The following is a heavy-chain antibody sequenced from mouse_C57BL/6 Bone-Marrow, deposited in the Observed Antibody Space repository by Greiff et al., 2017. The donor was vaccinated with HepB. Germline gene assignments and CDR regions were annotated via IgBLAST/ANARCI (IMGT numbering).Heavy chain of an antibody. CDR2: FYPGSGSI. D-gene: IGHD2-5*01. J-gene: IGHJ1*03. CDR1: GYTFTEYT. Sequence: QVQLQQSGAELVKPGASVKLSCKASGYTFTEYTIHWVKQRSGQGLEWIGWFYPGSGSIKYNEKFKDKATLTADKSSSTVDMELSRLTSEDSAVYFCARHGDYSNFVLPWYFDVWGTGTTVTVSS. V-gene: IGHV1-62-2*01. CDR3: ARHGDYSNFVLPWYFDV.